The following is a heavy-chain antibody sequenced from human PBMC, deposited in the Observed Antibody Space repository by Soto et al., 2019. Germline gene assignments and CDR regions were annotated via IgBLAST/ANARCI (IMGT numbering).Heavy chain of an antibody. J-gene: IGHJ4*02. CDR2: ISKSGDST. V-gene: IGHV3-23*01. CDR1: GVTFTSYA. CDR3: AKGSFGFDY. Sequence: EVQLLESGGGLVQPGGSLRLSCAASGVTFTSYAMTWVRQVPGEGLQWVSSISKSGDSTYYADSVKGRFTPSRDNSKNTLYLQMNSLRAEDTAIYYCAKGSFGFDYWGQGTLVTVSS. D-gene: IGHD3-10*01.